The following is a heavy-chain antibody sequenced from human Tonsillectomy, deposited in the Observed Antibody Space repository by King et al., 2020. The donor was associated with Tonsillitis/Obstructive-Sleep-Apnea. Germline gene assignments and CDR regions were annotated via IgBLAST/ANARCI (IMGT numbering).Heavy chain of an antibody. J-gene: IGHJ4*02. CDR3: ARDRDYYLSSGPHSFYLDY. D-gene: IGHD3-22*01. CDR2: INPSGGST. V-gene: IGHV1-46*01. CDR1: GYTFINYY. Sequence: VQLVESGAEVKKPGASVKVSCKASGYTFINYYIHWVRQAPGQGLEWMGIINPSGGSTSNAQKFQGRVTMIRDTSTSTVYMELSSLRSEDTAIYYCARDRDYYLSSGPHSFYLDYWGQGTLVTVSS.